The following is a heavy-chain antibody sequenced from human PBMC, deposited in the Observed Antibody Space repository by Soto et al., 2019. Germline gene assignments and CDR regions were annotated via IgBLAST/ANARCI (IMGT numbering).Heavy chain of an antibody. J-gene: IGHJ5*02. CDR1: GYTFTGYY. CDR2: INPSSGGT. Sequence: GASVKVSCKASGYTFTGYYMHWVRQAPGQGLEWMGWINPSSGGTNYAQKFQGWVTMTRDTSISTAYMELSRLRSDDTAVYYCARGDIVVVPAAIPDNWFDPWGQGTLVTVSS. V-gene: IGHV1-2*04. D-gene: IGHD2-2*02. CDR3: ARGDIVVVPAAIPDNWFDP.